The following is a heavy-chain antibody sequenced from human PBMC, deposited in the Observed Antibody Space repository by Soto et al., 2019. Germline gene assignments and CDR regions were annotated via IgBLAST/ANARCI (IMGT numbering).Heavy chain of an antibody. CDR3: ARVSGIYYYGMDV. CDR2: INHSGST. Sequence: PSETLSLTCAVFGGSLSGYYWSWIRQPPGKGLEWIGEINHSGSTNYNPSLKSRVTISVDTSKNQFSLKLSSVTAADTAVYYCARVSGIYYYGMDVWGQGTTVT. J-gene: IGHJ6*02. CDR1: GGSLSGYY. V-gene: IGHV4-34*01. D-gene: IGHD3-10*01.